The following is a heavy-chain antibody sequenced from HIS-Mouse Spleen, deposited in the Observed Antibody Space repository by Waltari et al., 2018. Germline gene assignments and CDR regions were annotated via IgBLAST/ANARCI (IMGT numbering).Heavy chain of an antibody. CDR3: ARGNYGSGTGY. CDR2: INHSGST. V-gene: IGHV4-34*01. CDR1: GGSFSGYY. Sequence: QVQLQQWGAGLLKPSETLSLTCAVYGGSFSGYYWSWIRQPPGKGLEWIGEINHSGSTTYNPSLKSRVTISVDTSKTQFSLKLSSVTAADTAVYYCARGNYGSGTGYWGQGTLVTVSS. D-gene: IGHD3-10*01. J-gene: IGHJ4*02.